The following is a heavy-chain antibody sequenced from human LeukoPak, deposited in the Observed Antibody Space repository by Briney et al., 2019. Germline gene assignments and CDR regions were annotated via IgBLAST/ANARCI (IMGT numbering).Heavy chain of an antibody. V-gene: IGHV3-30*18. CDR1: GFTFSSYG. D-gene: IGHD6-13*01. CDR2: ISYDGSNK. J-gene: IGHJ6*02. CDR3: AKDGEQQLVIGAFYYYGMDV. Sequence: GRSLRLSCAASGFTFSSYGMHWVRQAPGKALEWVAVISYDGSNKYYADSVRGRFTISRDNSKNTLYLQMNSLRAEDTAVYYCAKDGEQQLVIGAFYYYGMDVWGQGTTVTVSS.